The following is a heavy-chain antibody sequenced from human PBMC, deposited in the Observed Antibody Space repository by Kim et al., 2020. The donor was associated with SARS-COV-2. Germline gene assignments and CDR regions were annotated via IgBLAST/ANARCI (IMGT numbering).Heavy chain of an antibody. J-gene: IGHJ4*02. CDR3: TIDQGRSVGGY. CDR2: IFTVDTT. D-gene: IGHD3-16*01. CDR1: GLTVTNTY. Sequence: GGSLRLSCAASGLTVTNTYMSWVRQAPGKGLECVSLIFTVDTTYYTDSLKGRFTISRDKSKNTLYLHMSCLTAEDTAMYYCTIDQGRSVGGYWGQGSLVT. V-gene: IGHV3-53*01.